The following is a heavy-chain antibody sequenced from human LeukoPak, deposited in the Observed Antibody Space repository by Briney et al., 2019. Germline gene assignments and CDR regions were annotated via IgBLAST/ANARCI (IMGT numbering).Heavy chain of an antibody. J-gene: IGHJ4*02. D-gene: IGHD3-9*01. CDR1: GYTFTSYG. V-gene: IGHV1-18*01. Sequence: ASVKVTCKDSGYTFTSYGISWVRQAPGQGLAWMESISPYNGNTNYAQKLQGRVTMTTDTSTSTAYMELRSLRSDDTAVYYCARDRSSIPYYDILTGYSGLDYWGQGTLVTVSS. CDR3: ARDRSSIPYYDILTGYSGLDY. CDR2: ISPYNGNT.